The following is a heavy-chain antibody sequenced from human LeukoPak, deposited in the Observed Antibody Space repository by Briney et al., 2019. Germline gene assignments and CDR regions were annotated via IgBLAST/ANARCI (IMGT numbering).Heavy chain of an antibody. CDR1: GGSISSSSYY. J-gene: IGHJ4*02. CDR3: ASRLVGATVDY. Sequence: SETLSLTCTVSGGSISSSSYYWGWIRQPPGKGLEWIGSIYYSGSTYYNPSLKSRVTISVDTSKNQFSLKLSSVAAADTAVYYCASRLVGATVDYWGQGTLVTVSS. V-gene: IGHV4-39*01. D-gene: IGHD1-26*01. CDR2: IYYSGST.